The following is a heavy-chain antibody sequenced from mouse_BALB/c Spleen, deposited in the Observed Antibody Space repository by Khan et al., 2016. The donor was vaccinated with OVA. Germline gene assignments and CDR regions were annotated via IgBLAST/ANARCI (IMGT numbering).Heavy chain of an antibody. D-gene: IGHD1-1*01. CDR2: ISYSGNT. CDR1: GYSIASDYA. V-gene: IGHV3-2*02. Sequence: EVELVESGPGLVKPSQSLSLTCTVTGYSIASDYAWNWLRPFPGNKLEWMGFISYSGNTNYNPSLKSRISITRDTSKNQFFLQLNSVTSEDTATYYCARVYGGDFDYWGQGTTLTVSS. CDR3: ARVYGGDFDY. J-gene: IGHJ2*01.